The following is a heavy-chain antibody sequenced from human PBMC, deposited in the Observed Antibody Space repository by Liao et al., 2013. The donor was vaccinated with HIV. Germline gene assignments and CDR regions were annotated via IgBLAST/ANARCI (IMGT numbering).Heavy chain of an antibody. Sequence: QVHLQESGPGLVKPSETLSLTCTVSGGSISSYYWSWLRQSAGKGLEWIGRIHPTGNTNYNPSLKSRVTISVDTSKNQFSLKLRSVTAADTAVYSCARSPSGDTFDIWGQGTLVTVSS. V-gene: IGHV4-4*07. J-gene: IGHJ4*02. CDR3: ARSPSGDTFDI. CDR1: GGSISSYY. D-gene: IGHD2-21*01. CDR2: IHPTGNT.